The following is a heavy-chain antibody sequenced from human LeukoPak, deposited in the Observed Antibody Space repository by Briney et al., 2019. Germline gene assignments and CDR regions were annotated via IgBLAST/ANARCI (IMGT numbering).Heavy chain of an antibody. CDR2: MSPNNGNA. Sequence: ASVKVSCKASGGTFSSYDINWVRQATGQGLEWMGWMSPNNGNAGYAQKFQDKVTMTRDTPISTAYMELSSLRSEDTAIYYCARGAWYNSAYTALHYFDYWGQGTLVTVSS. V-gene: IGHV1-8*02. J-gene: IGHJ4*02. CDR1: GGTFSSYD. D-gene: IGHD6-19*01. CDR3: ARGAWYNSAYTALHYFDY.